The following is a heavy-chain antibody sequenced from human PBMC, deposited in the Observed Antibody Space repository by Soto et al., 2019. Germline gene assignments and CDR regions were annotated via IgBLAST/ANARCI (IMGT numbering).Heavy chain of an antibody. Sequence: QVQLVESGGGVVQPGRSLRLYCAASGFTFSSYGMHWVRQAPGKGLEWGAVISDDGSNKYYADSVKGRFTISRDNSKNTLYLQMNSLRAEDTAVYYCAKSERYSGYFDYWGQVTLVTVSS. CDR1: GFTFSSYG. J-gene: IGHJ4*02. V-gene: IGHV3-30*18. D-gene: IGHD1-26*01. CDR2: ISDDGSNK. CDR3: AKSERYSGYFDY.